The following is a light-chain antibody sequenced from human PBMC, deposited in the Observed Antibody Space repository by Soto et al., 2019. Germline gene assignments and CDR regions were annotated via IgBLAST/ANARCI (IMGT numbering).Light chain of an antibody. CDR2: GAS. Sequence: EIVMTQSPATLSVSPGERATLSCRASQSVGGNLAWYQQKPGQAPRLLIYGASIRATGIPVRFSGSVSGTEFTLTISSLQSEDIAVYYCQQYNNWPRWTFGQGTKVEIK. J-gene: IGKJ1*01. V-gene: IGKV3-15*01. CDR3: QQYNNWPRWT. CDR1: QSVGGN.